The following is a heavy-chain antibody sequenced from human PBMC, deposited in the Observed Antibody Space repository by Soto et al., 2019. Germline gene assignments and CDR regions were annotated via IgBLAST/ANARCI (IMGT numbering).Heavy chain of an antibody. CDR2: VSDRGGST. CDR1: GFTFSSYA. Sequence: GGSLRLSCAASGFTFSSYAMTWVRQAPGKGLEWVSAVSDRGGSTYYADSVKGRFTISRDNSKNTLFLQMNSLRAEDTAVYYCAEAGTYWSSTSCLRPPRTDVRGQGDTGHVSS. D-gene: IGHD2-2*01. V-gene: IGHV3-23*01. CDR3: AEAGTYWSSTSCLRPPRTDV. J-gene: IGHJ6*02.